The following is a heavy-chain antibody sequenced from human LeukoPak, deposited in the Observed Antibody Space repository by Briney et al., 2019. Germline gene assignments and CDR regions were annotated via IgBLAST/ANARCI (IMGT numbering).Heavy chain of an antibody. J-gene: IGHJ4*02. V-gene: IGHV1-8*01. Sequence: ASVKVSCKASGYTFTSYDINWVRQATGQGLEWMGWMNPNSGNTGYAQKFQGRVTITADKSTSTAYMELSSLRSEDTAVYYCARDASSGYSPFYDYWGQGTLVTVSS. D-gene: IGHD3-22*01. CDR2: MNPNSGNT. CDR1: GYTFTSYD. CDR3: ARDASSGYSPFYDY.